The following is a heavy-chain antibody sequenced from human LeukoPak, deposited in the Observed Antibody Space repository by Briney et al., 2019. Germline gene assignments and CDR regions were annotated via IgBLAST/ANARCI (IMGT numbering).Heavy chain of an antibody. CDR2: ISRAGETV. CDR1: GFIFRNYH. D-gene: IGHD5-12*01. Sequence: GGSLRLSCAASGFIFRNYHMNWVRQAPGKGLEWVSYISRAGETVYYADSVKGRFTLSRDNAKNPLSLQMNSLRAEDTAVYYCARDLYTTIQGFDYWGQGALVTVSS. J-gene: IGHJ4*02. CDR3: ARDLYTTIQGFDY. V-gene: IGHV3-48*04.